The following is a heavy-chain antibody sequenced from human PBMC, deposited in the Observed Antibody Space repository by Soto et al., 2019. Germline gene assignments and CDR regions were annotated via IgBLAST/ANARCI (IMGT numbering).Heavy chain of an antibody. CDR2: ISGSGGST. D-gene: IGHD2-2*01. CDR1: GFTFSSYA. Sequence: GGSLRLSCAASGFTFSSYAMSWVRQAPGKGLEWVSAISGSGGSTYYADSVKGRFTISRDNSKNTLYLQMNSLRAEDTAVYYCAKDAGCSSNRCSWEGYYYYYMDVWGKGTTVTVSS. V-gene: IGHV3-23*01. J-gene: IGHJ6*03. CDR3: AKDAGCSSNRCSWEGYYYYYMDV.